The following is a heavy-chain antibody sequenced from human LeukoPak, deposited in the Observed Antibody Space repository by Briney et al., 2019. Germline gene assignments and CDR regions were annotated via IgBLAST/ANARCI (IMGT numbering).Heavy chain of an antibody. J-gene: IGHJ4*02. CDR1: GFTFSSYG. D-gene: IGHD5-24*01. Sequence: GGTLRLSCAASGFTFSSYGMSWVRQAPGKGLEWVANIKQDGSEKYYVDSVKGRFTISRDNSKNTLYLQMNSLRAEDTAVYYCARNFRDGYNNSFDYWGQGTLVTVSS. CDR3: ARNFRDGYNNSFDY. CDR2: IKQDGSEK. V-gene: IGHV3-7*01.